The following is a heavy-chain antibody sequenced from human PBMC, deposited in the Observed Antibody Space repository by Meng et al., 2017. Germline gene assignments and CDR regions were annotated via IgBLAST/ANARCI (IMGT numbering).Heavy chain of an antibody. D-gene: IGHD2-21*02. J-gene: IGHJ4*02. CDR1: GGSISSGSYY. Sequence: SETLSLTCTVSGGSISSGSYYWSWIRQPAGKGLEWIGRIYTSGSTYYNPSLKSRVTISVDTSKNQFSLKLSSVTAADTAVYYCAREVPFAYCGGDCYQGGTYDYWGQGTLVTVSS. V-gene: IGHV4-61*02. CDR3: AREVPFAYCGGDCYQGGTYDY. CDR2: IYTSGST.